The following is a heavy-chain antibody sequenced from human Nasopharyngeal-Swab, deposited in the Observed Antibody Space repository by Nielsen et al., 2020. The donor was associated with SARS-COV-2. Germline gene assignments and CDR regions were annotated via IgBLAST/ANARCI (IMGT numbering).Heavy chain of an antibody. J-gene: IGHJ4*02. Sequence: GESLKISCAASGFTFSSYAMHWVRQAPGKGLEWVPVISYDGSNKYYADSVKGRFTISRDNSKNTLYLQMNSLRAEDTAVYYCARGTGTPFDYWGQGTLVTVSS. CDR2: ISYDGSNK. V-gene: IGHV3-30-3*01. CDR3: ARGTGTPFDY. CDR1: GFTFSSYA. D-gene: IGHD2-8*02.